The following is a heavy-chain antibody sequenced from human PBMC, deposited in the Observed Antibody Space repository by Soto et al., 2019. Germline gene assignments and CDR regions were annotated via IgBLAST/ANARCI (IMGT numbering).Heavy chain of an antibody. CDR1: GYTFTSYG. CDR3: ARRLLWFGDVYYYYYYMDV. D-gene: IGHD3-10*01. CDR2: ISAYNGNT. J-gene: IGHJ6*03. Sequence: ASVKVSCKASGYTFTSYGISWVRQAPGQGLEWMGWISAYNGNTNYAQKLQGRVTMTTDTSTSTAYMELRSLRSDDTAVYYCARRLLWFGDVYYYYYYMDVWGKGTTVTVSS. V-gene: IGHV1-18*01.